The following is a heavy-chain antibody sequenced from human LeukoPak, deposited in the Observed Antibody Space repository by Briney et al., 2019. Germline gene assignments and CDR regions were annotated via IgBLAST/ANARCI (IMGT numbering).Heavy chain of an antibody. CDR2: IYYSGST. J-gene: IGHJ4*02. CDR1: GVSVTSSGYY. V-gene: IGHV4-39*01. Sequence: SETLSLTCTVSGVSVTSSGYYWGWIRQPPGKGLEWIGSIYYSGSTYYNPSLKSRVTISVDTSKNQFSLKLSSVTAADTAVYYCGRAFGAWDFDYWGQGTLVTVSS. D-gene: IGHD2/OR15-2a*01. CDR3: GRAFGAWDFDY.